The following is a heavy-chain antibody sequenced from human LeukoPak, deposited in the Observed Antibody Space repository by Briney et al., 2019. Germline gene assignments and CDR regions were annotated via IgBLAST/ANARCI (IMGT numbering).Heavy chain of an antibody. CDR3: ASLPVKWVLWFGDHTTY. V-gene: IGHV3-23*01. J-gene: IGHJ4*02. D-gene: IGHD3-10*01. Sequence: QAGGSLRLSCAASGFTFSSYGMSWVRQAAGKGLEWVSAISGSGGSTYYADSVKGRFTISRDNSKNTLYLQMNSLRAEDTAVYYCASLPVKWVLWFGDHTTYWGQGTLVTVSS. CDR2: ISGSGGST. CDR1: GFTFSSYG.